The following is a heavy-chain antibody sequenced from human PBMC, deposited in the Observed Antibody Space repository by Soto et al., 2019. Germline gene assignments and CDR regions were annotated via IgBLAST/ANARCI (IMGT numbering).Heavy chain of an antibody. CDR1: GYTFTSYG. Sequence: QVQLVQSGAEVKKPGASVKVSCKASGYTFTSYGISWVGQAPGQGLEWMGWSSAYSGNTNYAQKLQGRVTMTTDTSTSTAYMELRSLRSDDTAVYYCARDKGAYCGGDCYSTWFDPWGQGTLVTVSS. CDR2: SSAYSGNT. CDR3: ARDKGAYCGGDCYSTWFDP. V-gene: IGHV1-18*01. J-gene: IGHJ5*02. D-gene: IGHD2-21*02.